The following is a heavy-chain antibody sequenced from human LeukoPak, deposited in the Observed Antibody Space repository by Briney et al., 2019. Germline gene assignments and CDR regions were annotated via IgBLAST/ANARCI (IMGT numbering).Heavy chain of an antibody. D-gene: IGHD4-17*01. Sequence: GASVKVSCKASGGTFSSYAISWVRQAPGQGLEWMGGIIPIFGTANYAQKFQGRVTITADESTSIAYMELSSLRSEDTAVYYCARDPDYGDYGSYFDYWGQGTLVTVSS. CDR3: ARDPDYGDYGSYFDY. CDR2: IIPIFGTA. CDR1: GGTFSSYA. J-gene: IGHJ4*02. V-gene: IGHV1-69*13.